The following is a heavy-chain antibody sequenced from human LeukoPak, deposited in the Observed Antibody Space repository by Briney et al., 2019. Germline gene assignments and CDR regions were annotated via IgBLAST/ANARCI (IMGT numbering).Heavy chain of an antibody. CDR3: ARFTVSGWYVDY. D-gene: IGHD6-19*01. CDR1: GGSFSGYY. V-gene: IGHV4-34*01. Sequence: SETLSLTCAVYGGSFSGYYWSWIRQPPGKGLEWIGEINHSGSTNYNPSLKSRVTISVDTSKNQFSLKLSSVTAADTAVYYCARFTVSGWYVDYWGQGTLVTVSS. J-gene: IGHJ4*02. CDR2: INHSGST.